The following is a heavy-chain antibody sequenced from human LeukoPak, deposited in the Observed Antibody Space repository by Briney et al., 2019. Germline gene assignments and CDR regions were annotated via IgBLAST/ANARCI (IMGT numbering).Heavy chain of an antibody. CDR3: ARDVFTMIRGLTRGFDN. D-gene: IGHD3-10*01. Sequence: ASMKVSCKASGYTFNDYYMHWVRQAPGQGLEWMGWINPNNGGTNYARNFQGRVTMTRDTSISTAYLELSRLTSDDTAVYYCARDVFTMIRGLTRGFDNWGQGSLVTVSS. CDR1: GYTFNDYY. J-gene: IGHJ4*02. CDR2: INPNNGGT. V-gene: IGHV1-2*02.